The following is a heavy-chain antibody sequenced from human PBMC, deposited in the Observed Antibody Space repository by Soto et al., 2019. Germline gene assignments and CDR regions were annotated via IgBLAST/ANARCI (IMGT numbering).Heavy chain of an antibody. V-gene: IGHV3-74*01. CDR1: GITLSNYW. CDR3: VRRGYCGGGSCSALGDP. D-gene: IGHD2-15*01. Sequence: EVQLVESGGGLVQPGGSLRLSCAASGITLSNYWMHWVRQAPGKGLVWVSRINSDGGSISYADSVKGRFTISRDNAKNTVYLQMNSLGAEDTAMYYCVRRGYCGGGSCSALGDPWGQGTLVTVSS. J-gene: IGHJ5*02. CDR2: INSDGGSI.